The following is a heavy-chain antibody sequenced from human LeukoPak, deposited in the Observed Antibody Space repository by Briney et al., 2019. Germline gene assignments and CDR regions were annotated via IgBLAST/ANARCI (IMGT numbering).Heavy chain of an antibody. Sequence: SETLSLTCNVSGGSISGTSFYWGWIREPPGKGLEWIGTFYKDGSTFYNLSLKSRVTISADTSKNQFSLKLTSVTAADRAVYYCARQYYYYYMDVWGKGTTVTVSS. CDR3: ARQYYYYYMDV. CDR2: FYKDGST. V-gene: IGHV4-39*07. CDR1: GGSISGTSFY. J-gene: IGHJ6*03.